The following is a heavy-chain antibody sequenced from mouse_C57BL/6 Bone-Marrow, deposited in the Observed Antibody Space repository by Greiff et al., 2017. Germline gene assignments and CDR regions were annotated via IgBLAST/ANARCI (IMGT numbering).Heavy chain of an antibody. J-gene: IGHJ3*01. CDR2: IDPENGDT. D-gene: IGHD2-1*01. V-gene: IGHV14-4*01. CDR1: GFNFKDDY. Sequence: VQLQQSGAELVRPGASVKLSCTASGFNFKDDYMHWVKQRPEQGLEWIGWIDPENGDTEYASKFQGKATITVDTSSNTAYLQLSSLTSEDTAVYYCTRNGNWFAYWGRGTRVTVSA. CDR3: TRNGNWFAY.